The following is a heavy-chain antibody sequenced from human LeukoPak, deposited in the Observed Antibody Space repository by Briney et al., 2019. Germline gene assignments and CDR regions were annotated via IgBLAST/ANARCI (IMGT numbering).Heavy chain of an antibody. CDR3: ARDREGGRSNGDLAGY. Sequence: ASVKVSCKASGYSFTSFGINWVRQAPGQGLEWMGWISAYNGNRNYAQKLQGRVTLTTDTSTNTVYMELRSLRSDDTAVYYCARDREGGRSNGDLAGYWGQGTLVTVSS. V-gene: IGHV1-18*01. J-gene: IGHJ4*02. CDR2: ISAYNGNR. D-gene: IGHD4-17*01. CDR1: GYSFTSFG.